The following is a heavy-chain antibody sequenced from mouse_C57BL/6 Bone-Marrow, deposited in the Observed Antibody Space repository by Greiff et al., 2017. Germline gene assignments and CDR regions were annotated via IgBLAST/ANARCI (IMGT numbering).Heavy chain of an antibody. Sequence: QVQLQQSGAELMRPGASVKLSCTATGYTFTGDWMEWVKQRPEHGLEWIGEILPGSGSTNYTSKFKGKATFTADTSSNTAYMQLSSLAAEDSAIYYCAYNGMDYWGQGTSVTVSA. CDR2: ILPGSGST. V-gene: IGHV1-9*01. J-gene: IGHJ4*01. CDR3: AYNGMDY. CDR1: GYTFTGDW.